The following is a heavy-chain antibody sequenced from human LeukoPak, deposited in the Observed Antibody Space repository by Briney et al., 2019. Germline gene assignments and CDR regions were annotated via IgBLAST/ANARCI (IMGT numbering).Heavy chain of an antibody. CDR1: GYTLTELS. D-gene: IGHD3-10*01. J-gene: IGHJ4*02. Sequence: ASVKVSCKVSGYTLTELSMHWVRQAPGKGLEWMGGFDPEDGETIYAQKFQGRVTMTEDTSTDTAYMELSSLRSEDTAVYYCATAGLLWTPLGEGNLYYFDYWGQGTLVTVSS. V-gene: IGHV1-24*01. CDR2: FDPEDGET. CDR3: ATAGLLWTPLGEGNLYYFDY.